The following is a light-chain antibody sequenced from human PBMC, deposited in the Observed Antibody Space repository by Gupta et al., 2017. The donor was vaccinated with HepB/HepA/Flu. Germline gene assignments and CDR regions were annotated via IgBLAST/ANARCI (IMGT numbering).Light chain of an antibody. CDR2: EVS. V-gene: IGLV2-23*02. Sequence: QSALTQPAYVSGSPGTQNTSPWTGTSSDVGSYNLVSLYQQHPGKAPKLMIYEVSKRPSGVSNRFSGSKSGNTTSLTISGLQAEDEADYYCCSYAGSSTWVFGGGTKLTVL. J-gene: IGLJ3*02. CDR1: SSDVGSYNL. CDR3: CSYAGSSTWV.